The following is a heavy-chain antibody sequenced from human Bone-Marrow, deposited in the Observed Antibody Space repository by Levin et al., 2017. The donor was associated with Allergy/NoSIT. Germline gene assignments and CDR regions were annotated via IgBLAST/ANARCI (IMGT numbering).Heavy chain of an antibody. J-gene: IGHJ6*02. CDR1: GFTFSSYA. V-gene: IGHV3-23*01. CDR3: AISLVVVPAASYYYYGMDV. D-gene: IGHD2-2*01. Sequence: GGSLRLSCAASGFTFSSYAMSWVRQAPGKGLEWVSAISGSGGSTYYADSVKGRFTISRDNSKNTLYLQMNSLRAEDTAVYYCAISLVVVPAASYYYYGMDVWGQGTTVTVSS. CDR2: ISGSGGST.